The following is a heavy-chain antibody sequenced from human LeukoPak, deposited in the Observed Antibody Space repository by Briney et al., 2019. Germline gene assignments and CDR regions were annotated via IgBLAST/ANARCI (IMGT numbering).Heavy chain of an antibody. CDR2: IYYSGST. V-gene: IGHV4-59*01. CDR3: ARAGRLGTVTTGLDY. J-gene: IGHJ4*02. D-gene: IGHD4-17*01. CDR1: GGSISSYY. Sequence: PSETLSLTCTVSGGSISSYYWSWIRQPPGKGLEWIGYIYYSGSTNYNPSLKGRVTISVDTSKNQFSLKLSSVTAADTAVYYCARAGRLGTVTTGLDYWGQGTLVTVSS.